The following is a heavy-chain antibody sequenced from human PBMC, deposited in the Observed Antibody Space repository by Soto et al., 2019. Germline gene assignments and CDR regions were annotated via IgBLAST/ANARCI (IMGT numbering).Heavy chain of an antibody. Sequence: QITLKESGPTLVKPTQTLTLTCTFSGFSLSTSGVSVGWIRQPPGKALDWLALIHWDDDKRYSPSLKSRLTVTKDTSKNQVVLKMTNMDLVDTATYYCAHRRCSTNWYRLCWFDPWGQGTLVTVSS. V-gene: IGHV2-5*02. CDR1: GFSLSTSGVS. D-gene: IGHD6-13*01. CDR2: IHWDDDK. J-gene: IGHJ5*02. CDR3: AHRRCSTNWYRLCWFDP.